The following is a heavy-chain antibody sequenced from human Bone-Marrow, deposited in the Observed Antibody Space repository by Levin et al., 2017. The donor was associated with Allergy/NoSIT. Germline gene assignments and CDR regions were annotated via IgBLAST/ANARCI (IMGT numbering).Heavy chain of an antibody. D-gene: IGHD2-2*01. CDR3: AKDGRDCTINSCPPIGGFDV. CDR2: ISGRGGRT. J-gene: IGHJ3*01. CDR1: GFTFNNYA. V-gene: IGHV3-23*01. Sequence: GGSLRLSCAGSGFTFNNYAMSWVRQAPGKGLEWVSGISGRGGRTWHADSVKGRFTISADNSKNTLYLLMHTLGAEDTAVYYCAKDGRDCTINSCPPIGGFDVWGRGTMVTVSS.